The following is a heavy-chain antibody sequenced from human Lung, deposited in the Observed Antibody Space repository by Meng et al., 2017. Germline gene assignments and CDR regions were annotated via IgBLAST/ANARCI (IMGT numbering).Heavy chain of an antibody. J-gene: IGHJ4*02. CDR1: GFTFSTYW. V-gene: IGHV3-74*01. D-gene: IGHD5-24*01. CDR2: INTDGSST. CDR3: GRSDGYIRD. Sequence: EVQLVESGGGLVQPGGSLRLSCAASGFTFSTYWMNWARQAPGKGLVWVSHINTDGSSTNYADSVKGRFTISRDNAKNTLYLQMNSLRAEDTAVYYCGRSDGYIRDWGQGTLVTVSS.